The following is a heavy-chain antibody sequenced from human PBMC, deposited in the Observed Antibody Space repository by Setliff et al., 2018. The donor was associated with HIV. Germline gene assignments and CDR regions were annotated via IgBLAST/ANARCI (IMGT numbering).Heavy chain of an antibody. CDR2: IYSTGST. D-gene: IGHD2-15*01. Sequence: SETLSLTCTVSGGSISSGSYYWSWIRQPPGKGLEWIGYIYSTGSTKYNPSLKSRVTMSLDTSKKHFSLNLKSVTAADTAVYYCALTGHRLLRGYMDVWGKGTTVTVSS. CDR1: GGSISSGSYY. J-gene: IGHJ6*03. V-gene: IGHV4-61*03. CDR3: ALTGHRLLRGYMDV.